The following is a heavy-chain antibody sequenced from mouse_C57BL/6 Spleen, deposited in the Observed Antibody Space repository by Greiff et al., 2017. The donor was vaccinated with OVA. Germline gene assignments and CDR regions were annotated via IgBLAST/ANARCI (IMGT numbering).Heavy chain of an antibody. V-gene: IGHV1-18*01. J-gene: IGHJ3*01. CDR3: ARHYGSSYVGFAY. D-gene: IGHD1-1*01. CDR1: GYTFTDYN. Sequence: EVQLQQSGPELVKPGASVKIPCKASGYTFTDYNMDWVKQSHGKSLEWIGDINPNNGGTIYNQKFKGKATLTVDKSSSTAYMELRSLTSEDTAVYYCARHYGSSYVGFAYWGQGTLVTVSA. CDR2: INPNNGGT.